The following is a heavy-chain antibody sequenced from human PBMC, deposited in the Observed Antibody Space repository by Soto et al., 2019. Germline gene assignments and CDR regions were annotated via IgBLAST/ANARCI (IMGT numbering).Heavy chain of an antibody. V-gene: IGHV4-34*01. Sequence: QVQLQQWGAGLLKPSETLSLTCAVYGGSFSGYYWSWIRQPPGKGLEWIGEINHSGSTNYNPSLKSRVTISVATSNQFSLKLSSVTAADTAVYYCARPTRQWLGLRYYYGMDVWGQGTTVTVSS. J-gene: IGHJ6*02. CDR1: GGSFSGYY. CDR3: ARPTRQWLGLRYYYGMDV. D-gene: IGHD6-19*01. CDR2: INHSGST.